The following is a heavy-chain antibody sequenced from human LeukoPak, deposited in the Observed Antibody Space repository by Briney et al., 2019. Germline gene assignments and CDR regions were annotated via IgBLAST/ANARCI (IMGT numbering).Heavy chain of an antibody. D-gene: IGHD6-19*01. CDR1: GFSFSSYG. CDR3: AKDLSKGSGGWYYFDY. J-gene: IGHJ4*02. V-gene: IGHV3-30*18. Sequence: TGGSLRLSCAASGFSFSSYGMHWVRQAPGKGLEWVAVVSNDGSNKYYADSVKGRFTISRDNSKNTLYLQLNSLRAEDTALYYCAKDLSKGSGGWYYFDYWGQGTLVSVSS. CDR2: VSNDGSNK.